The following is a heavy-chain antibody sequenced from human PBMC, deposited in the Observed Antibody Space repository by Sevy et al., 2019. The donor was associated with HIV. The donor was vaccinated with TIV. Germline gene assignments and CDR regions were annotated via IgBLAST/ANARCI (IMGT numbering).Heavy chain of an antibody. CDR3: ARQIAAAGTSGGMDV. J-gene: IGHJ6*02. CDR2: IYPGDSDT. CDR1: GYSFTSYW. V-gene: IGHV5-51*01. Sequence: GGSLRLSCKGSGYSFTSYWIGWVRQMPGKGLEWMGIIYPGDSDTRYSPSFQGQGTISADKSIVTAYLQWSSLKASDTAMYYCARQIAAAGTSGGMDVWGQGTTVTVSS. D-gene: IGHD6-13*01.